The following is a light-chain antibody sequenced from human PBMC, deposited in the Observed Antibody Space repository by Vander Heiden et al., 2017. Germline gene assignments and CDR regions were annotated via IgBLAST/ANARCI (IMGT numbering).Light chain of an antibody. CDR3: QQDYSYANT. CDR1: ESIRSW. CDR2: KAS. J-gene: IGKJ2*01. Sequence: DIQMTQSPSTLSASVGDRVTITCRASESIRSWLAWYQQQPGKAPKLLIYKASNLETGVPSRFSGSGSGTDFTLTISSLQPDDFATYYCQQDYSYANTFGQGTKLEIK. V-gene: IGKV1-5*03.